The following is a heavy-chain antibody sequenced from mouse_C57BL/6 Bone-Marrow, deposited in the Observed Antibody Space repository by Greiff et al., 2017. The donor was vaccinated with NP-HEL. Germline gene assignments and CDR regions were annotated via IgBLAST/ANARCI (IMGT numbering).Heavy chain of an antibody. Sequence: QVQLQQPGAELVMPGASVKLSCKASGYTFTSYWLHWVKQRPGQGLEWIGEIDPSDSYTNYNQKFKGKSTLTVDKSSSTAYMQLSSLTSEDSAVYYCASLGFAYWGQETLVTVAA. CDR3: ASLGFAY. V-gene: IGHV1-69*01. J-gene: IGHJ3*01. CDR2: IDPSDSYT. CDR1: GYTFTSYW.